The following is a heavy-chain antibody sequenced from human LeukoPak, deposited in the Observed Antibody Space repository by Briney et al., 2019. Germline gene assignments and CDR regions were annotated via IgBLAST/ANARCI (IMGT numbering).Heavy chain of an antibody. Sequence: SVKVSCKASAGTFSSYAISWVRQAPGQGLEWMGGIIPIFGTANYAQKFQGRVTITADKSTSTAYMELSSLRSEDTAVYYCASVRIAARSYYYYYMDVWGKGTTVTVSS. CDR3: ASVRIAARSYYYYYMDV. CDR2: IIPIFGTA. D-gene: IGHD6-6*01. CDR1: AGTFSSYA. V-gene: IGHV1-69*06. J-gene: IGHJ6*03.